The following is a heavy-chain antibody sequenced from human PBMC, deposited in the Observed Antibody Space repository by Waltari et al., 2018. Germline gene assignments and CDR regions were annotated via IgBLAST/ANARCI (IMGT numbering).Heavy chain of an antibody. D-gene: IGHD3-22*01. V-gene: IGHV1-69*08. CDR1: GGTFSSYT. CDR3: ARDQYDSSGYHAEFDY. CDR2: IIPILGIA. Sequence: QVQLVQSGAEVKKPGSSVKVSCKASGGTFSSYTISWVRQAPGQGLEWMGRIIPILGIANYAQKFQGRVTITADKSTSTAYMELSSLRSEDTAVYYCARDQYDSSGYHAEFDYWGQGTLVTVSS. J-gene: IGHJ4*02.